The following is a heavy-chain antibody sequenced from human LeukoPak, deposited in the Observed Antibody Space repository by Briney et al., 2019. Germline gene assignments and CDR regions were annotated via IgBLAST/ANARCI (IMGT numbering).Heavy chain of an antibody. Sequence: GGSLRLSCAASGFTFSSYAMSRVRQTPEKGLEWVSTISAGGGSTYYADSVKGLFSISRDNSKNTLYLQMNSLRADDTALYHCARTLRGGDWYFDYWGQGTLVTVSS. CDR1: GFTFSSYA. V-gene: IGHV3-23*01. CDR2: ISAGGGST. D-gene: IGHD2-21*02. J-gene: IGHJ4*02. CDR3: ARTLRGGDWYFDY.